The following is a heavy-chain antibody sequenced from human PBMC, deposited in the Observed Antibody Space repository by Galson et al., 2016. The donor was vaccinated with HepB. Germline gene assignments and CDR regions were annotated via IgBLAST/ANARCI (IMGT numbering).Heavy chain of an antibody. J-gene: IGHJ4*02. V-gene: IGHV1-46*01. CDR2: INPSGGRT. Sequence: SVKVSCKASGYILTSYNIHWVRQAPGQGLEWMGIINPSGGRTSHAQKLQGRVTMTRDTSTSTVYMELSSLRSDDTAVYYCARFHGPSTALGYWGQGTLVTVSS. CDR3: ARFHGPSTALGY. D-gene: IGHD4-17*01. CDR1: GYILTSYN.